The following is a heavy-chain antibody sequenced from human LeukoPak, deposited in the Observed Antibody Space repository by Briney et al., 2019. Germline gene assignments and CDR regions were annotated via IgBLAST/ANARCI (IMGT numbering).Heavy chain of an antibody. CDR3: ASGISGYSHAFDI. Sequence: SETLSLTCTVSGGSISSYYWSWIRQPPGKGLEWIGYIYYSRSTNYNPSLKSRVTISVDTSKNQFSLKLSSVTAADTAVYYCASGISGYSHAFDIWGQGTMVTVSS. CDR1: GGSISSYY. CDR2: IYYSRST. V-gene: IGHV4-59*01. D-gene: IGHD3-22*01. J-gene: IGHJ3*02.